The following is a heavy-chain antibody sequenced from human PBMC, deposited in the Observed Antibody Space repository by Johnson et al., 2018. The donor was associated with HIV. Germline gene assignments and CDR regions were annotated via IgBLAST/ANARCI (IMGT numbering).Heavy chain of an antibody. CDR2: IWYDGSNK. V-gene: IGHV3-33*06. CDR1: GFTFSSYG. J-gene: IGHJ3*02. Sequence: QVQLVESGGGVVQPGRSLRLSCTASGFTFSSYGIHWVRPAPGKGLEWVALIWYDGSNKYYADSVTGRFTISRDNSKNTLYLQMNSLRAEDTAVYYCAKDLFTEREDDAFDIWGQGTMVTVSS. D-gene: IGHD1-26*01. CDR3: AKDLFTEREDDAFDI.